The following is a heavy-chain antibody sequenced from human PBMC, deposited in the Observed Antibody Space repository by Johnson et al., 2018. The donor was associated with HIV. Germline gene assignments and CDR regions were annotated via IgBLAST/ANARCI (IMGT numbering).Heavy chain of an antibody. CDR2: IGTAGDP. D-gene: IGHD2-15*01. CDR1: GFTFSSYD. J-gene: IGHJ3*02. V-gene: IGHV3-13*05. CDR3: ARGPGYCSGDTCSDTHDLGDAFDI. Sequence: VQLVESGGGSVQPGGSLRLSCAASGFTFSSYDMHWVRQATGKGLEWVSAIGTAGDPYYPGSVKGRFTISRENAKNSLYLQMNSLRAGDTAVYYCARGPGYCSGDTCSDTHDLGDAFDIWGQGTMVTVSS.